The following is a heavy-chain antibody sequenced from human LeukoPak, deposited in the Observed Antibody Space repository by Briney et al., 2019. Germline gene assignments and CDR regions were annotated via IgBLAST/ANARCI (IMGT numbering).Heavy chain of an antibody. Sequence: ASVKVSCKASGYTFSSCAINWVRQAPGQGLEYMGWIDTKTGNPTYAQGFTGRFVFSLDTSVSTAYLQISSLKAEDTAVYYCAIHPSDSSGYFSYWGQGTLVTVSS. CDR2: IDTKTGNP. D-gene: IGHD3-22*01. CDR1: GYTFSSCA. V-gene: IGHV7-4-1*02. J-gene: IGHJ4*02. CDR3: AIHPSDSSGYFSY.